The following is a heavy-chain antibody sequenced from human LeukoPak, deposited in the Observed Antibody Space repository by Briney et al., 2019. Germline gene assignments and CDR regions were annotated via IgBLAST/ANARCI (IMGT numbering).Heavy chain of an antibody. V-gene: IGHV3-74*01. Sequence: GGSLRLSCAASGFTLSSYWMHWVRQAPGKGLVWVSRINNDGSRTNYADSVKGRFTISRDNAKNRLYLQMNSLRAEDTAVYYCARDLVVATGPDYWGQGTLVTVSS. CDR3: ARDLVVATGPDY. CDR2: INNDGSRT. CDR1: GFTLSSYW. D-gene: IGHD5-12*01. J-gene: IGHJ4*02.